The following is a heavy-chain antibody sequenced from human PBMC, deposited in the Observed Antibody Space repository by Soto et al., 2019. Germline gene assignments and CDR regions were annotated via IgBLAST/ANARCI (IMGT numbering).Heavy chain of an antibody. V-gene: IGHV3-21*01. D-gene: IGHD6-6*01. CDR1: GLTFSSYS. CDR3: ARDLSSSVDS. J-gene: IGHJ4*02. Sequence: KPGGSLGLSCAASGLTFSSYSMSWVRQAPGKGLEWVSSISSSSSYIYYADSLKGRFTISRDNAKSSLYLQMNSLRAEDTAVYYCARDLSSSVDSWGQGTLVTVSS. CDR2: ISSSSSYI.